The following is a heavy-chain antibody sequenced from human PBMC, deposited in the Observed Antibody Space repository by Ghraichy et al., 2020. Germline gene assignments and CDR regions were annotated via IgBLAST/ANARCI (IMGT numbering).Heavy chain of an antibody. CDR2: ISAYNGNT. D-gene: IGHD3-10*01. CDR3: ARFYGSGSYYIDAWGWGLTTFDY. V-gene: IGHV1-18*04. J-gene: IGHJ4*02. Sequence: ASVKVSCKASGYTFTSYGISWVRQAPGQGLEWMGWISAYNGNTNYAQKLQGRVTMTTDTSTSTAYMELRSLRSDDTAVYYCARFYGSGSYYIDAWGWGLTTFDYWGQGTLVTVSS. CDR1: GYTFTSYG.